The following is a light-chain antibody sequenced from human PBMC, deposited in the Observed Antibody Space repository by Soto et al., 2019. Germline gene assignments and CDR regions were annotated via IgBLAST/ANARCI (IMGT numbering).Light chain of an antibody. Sequence: QSALTQPASVSGSPGQSITISCTGTSSDVGSYNLVSWYQQHPGKAPKLMLYEGSKRPSEVSNRFSDSKSGNTASLTISGLQAEDEADYYCCSYAGSGTLVFGGGTKLTV. J-gene: IGLJ2*01. CDR1: SSDVGSYNL. CDR3: CSYAGSGTLV. CDR2: EGS. V-gene: IGLV2-23*01.